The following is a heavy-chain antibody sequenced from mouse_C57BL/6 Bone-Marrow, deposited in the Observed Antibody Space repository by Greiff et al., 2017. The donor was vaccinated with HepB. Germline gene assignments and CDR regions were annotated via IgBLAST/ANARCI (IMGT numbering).Heavy chain of an antibody. V-gene: IGHV3-6*01. CDR1: GYSITSGYY. D-gene: IGHD1-1*01. CDR3: VRELDYGSGSSWCAY. Sequence: EVQLQQSGPGLVKPSQSLSLTCSVTGYSITSGYYWNWIRQFPGNKLEWMGYISYDGSNNYNPSLKNRISITRDTSKNQFFLKLNSVTTEDTATYYCVRELDYGSGSSWCAYWGEGTLVTVSA. J-gene: IGHJ3*01. CDR2: ISYDGSN.